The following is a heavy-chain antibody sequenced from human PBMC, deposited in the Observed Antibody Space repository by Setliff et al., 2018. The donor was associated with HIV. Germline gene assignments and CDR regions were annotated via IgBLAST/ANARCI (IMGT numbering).Heavy chain of an antibody. CDR2: IKQDGSEK. D-gene: IGHD5-12*01. CDR1: GFTFTSYA. Sequence: AGGSLRLSCAASGFTFTSYAMSWVRQAPGKGLEWVANIKQDGSEKYYVDSVKGRFTISRDNAKNTLYLQMNSLRAEDTGVYYCHSGYDTEEQSYFDYWGQGALVTVSS. CDR3: HSGYDTEEQSYFDY. J-gene: IGHJ4*02. V-gene: IGHV3-7*01.